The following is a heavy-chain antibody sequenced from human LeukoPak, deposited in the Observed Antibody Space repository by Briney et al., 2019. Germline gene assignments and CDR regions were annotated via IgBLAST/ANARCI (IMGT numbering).Heavy chain of an antibody. V-gene: IGHV4-61*05. CDR3: ASARDFGWEGICN. CDR2: IHYSGST. D-gene: IGHD6-19*01. J-gene: IGHJ4*02. Sequence: PSETLSLTCTVSSGSISSTHHYWAWIRQPPGKGLEWIGSIHYSGSTNYNPSLKSRVTISVDTSKNQFSLKLRSVTAADTAVYYCASARDFGWEGICNWGQGTLVTVSS. CDR1: SGSISSTHHY.